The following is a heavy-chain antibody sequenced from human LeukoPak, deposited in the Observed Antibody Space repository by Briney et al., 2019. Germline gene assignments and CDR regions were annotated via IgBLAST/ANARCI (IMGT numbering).Heavy chain of an antibody. Sequence: GGSLRLSCAASGYTFSSYSINWVRQAPGKGLEWVSSISVGSNYIYYADSVRGRFSISRDDARNSLYLQMDSLRGDDTAVYYCARLRRDSDRSGYYYYYDYWGQGTLVTVSS. J-gene: IGHJ4*02. CDR1: GYTFSSYS. V-gene: IGHV3-21*01. CDR2: ISVGSNYI. CDR3: ARLRRDSDRSGYYYYYDY. D-gene: IGHD3-22*01.